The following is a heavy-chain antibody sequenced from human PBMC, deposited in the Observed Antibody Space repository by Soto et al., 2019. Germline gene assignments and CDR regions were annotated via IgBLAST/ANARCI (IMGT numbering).Heavy chain of an antibody. CDR1: GFTFSSYA. Sequence: GGSLRLSCAASGFTFSSYAMSWVRQAPGKGLEWVSVISGSDDSTYYADSVKGRFTISRDNSKNTLYLQMNSLRAEDTAVYYCATRAYYYDSSGYFDYWGQGTLVTISS. D-gene: IGHD3-22*01. V-gene: IGHV3-23*01. CDR3: ATRAYYYDSSGYFDY. CDR2: ISGSDDST. J-gene: IGHJ4*02.